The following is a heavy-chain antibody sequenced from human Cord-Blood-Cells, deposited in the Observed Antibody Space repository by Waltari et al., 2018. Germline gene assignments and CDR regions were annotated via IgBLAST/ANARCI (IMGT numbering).Heavy chain of an antibody. J-gene: IGHJ4*02. CDR3: ARGPIRASIAAFDY. D-gene: IGHD6-6*01. Sequence: QVQLQQWGAGLLKPSETLSLTCAVYGGSFSGYYWSWTRQPPGKGLEWIGEIKHSGSTNYNPSLKSRVTISVDTSKNQFSLKLSSVTAADTAVYYCARGPIRASIAAFDYWGQGTLVTVSS. V-gene: IGHV4-34*01. CDR2: IKHSGST. CDR1: GGSFSGYY.